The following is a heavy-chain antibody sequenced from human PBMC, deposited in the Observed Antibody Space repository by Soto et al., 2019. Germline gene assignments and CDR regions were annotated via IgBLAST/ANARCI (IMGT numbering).Heavy chain of an antibody. CDR2: IIPNFNAA. D-gene: IGHD3-22*01. CDR1: GDTFNNYA. CDR3: AKGSYYDASSSFDTTAMYYRYFGLDV. Sequence: SVKVSCKASGDTFNNYAISWVRQAPGQGLEWVGGIIPNFNAANSAQKFQGRVTITADESTSTVYMELSRLRSEDTAVYYCAKGSYYDASSSFDTTAMYYRYFGLDVCGQGTAVTVS. J-gene: IGHJ6*02. V-gene: IGHV1-69*13.